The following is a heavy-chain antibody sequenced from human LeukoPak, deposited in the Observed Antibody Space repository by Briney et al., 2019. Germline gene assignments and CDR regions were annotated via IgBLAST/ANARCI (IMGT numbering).Heavy chain of an antibody. V-gene: IGHV5-51*01. CDR2: IYPGDSDT. CDR3: ARRQSSTWYAFDI. CDR1: GDTFTSNW. D-gene: IGHD6-13*01. Sequence: GESLKISCQGSGDTFTSNWIGWVRQMPGQGLEWMGIIYPGDSDTRYSPSFQGQVTISADKSISTAYLQWSSLKASDTAMYYCARRQSSTWYAFDIWGQGTMVTVSS. J-gene: IGHJ3*02.